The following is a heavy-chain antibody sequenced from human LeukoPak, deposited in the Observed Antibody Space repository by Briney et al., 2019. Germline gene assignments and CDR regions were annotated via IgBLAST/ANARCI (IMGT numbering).Heavy chain of an antibody. Sequence: SQTLSLTCTVSGGSISSGSYYWSWIRQPAGKGLECVGRIYTSGSTNYNPSLKSRVTISVDTSKNQFSLKLSSVTAAETSVYYCARVCCTDSSGYYYGPDYWGQGTLVTVSS. D-gene: IGHD3-22*01. V-gene: IGHV4-61*02. J-gene: IGHJ4*02. CDR3: ARVCCTDSSGYYYGPDY. CDR1: GGSISSGSYY. CDR2: IYTSGST.